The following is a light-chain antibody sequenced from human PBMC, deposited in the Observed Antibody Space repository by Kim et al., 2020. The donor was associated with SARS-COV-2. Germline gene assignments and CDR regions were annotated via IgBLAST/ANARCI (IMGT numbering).Light chain of an antibody. CDR3: QQYYTTPLT. V-gene: IGKV4-1*01. CDR1: QNVLYNSNNKNF. J-gene: IGKJ3*01. Sequence: DIVMTQSPDSLAVSLGERATINCKSSQNVLYNSNNKNFLAWYQQKAGQPPKLLIYWASTRESGVPDRLSGSGSGTDFTLTISSLQAEDVAFYYCQQYYTTPLTFGPGTKVDIK. CDR2: WAS.